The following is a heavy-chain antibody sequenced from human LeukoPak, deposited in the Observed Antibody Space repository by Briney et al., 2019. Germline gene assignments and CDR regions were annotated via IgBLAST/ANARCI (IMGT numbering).Heavy chain of an antibody. V-gene: IGHV4-34*01. CDR3: ARADEFNAFDI. CDR2: INHSGST. CDR1: GGSFSGYY. Sequence: SETLSLTCAVYGGSFSGYYWNWIRQPPGKGLEWIGEINHSGSTNYNPSLKSRVTISVDTSKNQFSLKLSSVTAADTAMYYCARADEFNAFDIWGQGTMVTVSS. J-gene: IGHJ3*02.